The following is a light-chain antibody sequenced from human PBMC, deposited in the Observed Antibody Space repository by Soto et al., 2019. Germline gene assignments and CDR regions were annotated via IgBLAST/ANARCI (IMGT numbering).Light chain of an antibody. CDR1: QNINNY. J-gene: IGKJ5*01. Sequence: IQMTQSPSSLSGSVGDRFTITCQASQNINNYLNWYQQKPGRAPKLLIYDASNLEAGVPSRFRGSGSGTDFTFTISRLQPEDIATYYCQQYENLPTFGQGTRLEIK. CDR3: QQYENLPT. V-gene: IGKV1-33*01. CDR2: DAS.